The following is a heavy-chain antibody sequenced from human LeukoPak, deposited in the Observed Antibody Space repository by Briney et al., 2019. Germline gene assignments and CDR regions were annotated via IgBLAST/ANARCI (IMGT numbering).Heavy chain of an antibody. D-gene: IGHD3-10*01. CDR1: GFTFSNYN. CDR2: ISTSSSYM. J-gene: IGHJ3*02. V-gene: IGHV3-21*01. CDR3: ARKGNAFDI. Sequence: GGSLRLSCAVSGFTFSNYNMNWVRQAPGKGLEWVSFISTSSSYMYYADSVKGRFTISRDNAKNTLYLQMNSLRAEDTAVYYCARKGNAFDIWGQGTMVTVSS.